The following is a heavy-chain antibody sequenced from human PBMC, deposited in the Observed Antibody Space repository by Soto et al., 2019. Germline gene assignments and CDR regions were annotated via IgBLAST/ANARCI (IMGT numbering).Heavy chain of an antibody. Sequence: PSETLSLTCAVSGASVSTSYWWSWVRQSPGKGLEWIGEIHYSGTTNYNPSLKSRVIISQDKSKNQFSLNLNSVTAADTAMYYCTRALLKSLDYWGKGTLVTVS. CDR2: IHYSGTT. CDR1: GASVSTSYW. V-gene: IGHV4-4*02. D-gene: IGHD3-9*01. CDR3: TRALLKSLDY. J-gene: IGHJ4*02.